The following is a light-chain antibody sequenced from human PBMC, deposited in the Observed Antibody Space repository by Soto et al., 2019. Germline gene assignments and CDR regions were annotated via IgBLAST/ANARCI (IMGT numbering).Light chain of an antibody. V-gene: IGKV3-15*01. CDR1: QSVSSN. Sequence: EIVMTQSPATLSVSPGERATLSCRASQSVSSNLAWYQQKPGQAPRLLIYGASTRATGSPARFSGSGSGTEFTVTISSLRSEDFGVYYCQQYNNWPPWTFGQGTKVEIK. J-gene: IGKJ1*01. CDR2: GAS. CDR3: QQYNNWPPWT.